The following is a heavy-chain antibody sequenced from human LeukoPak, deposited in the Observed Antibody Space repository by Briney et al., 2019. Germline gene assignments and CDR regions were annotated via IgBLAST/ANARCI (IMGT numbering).Heavy chain of an antibody. V-gene: IGHV3-7*01. J-gene: IGHJ4*02. CDR2: INQDGSEK. Sequence: PGGSLRLSCAASGFIFSRYWMSWVRQATGKGVEWVANINQDGSEKYYVDSVKGRLTIYRDNAKNSLYLQMNSLRAEDTALYYCARDLLGWDLHYFHCGGQGTLVTVS. D-gene: IGHD1-26*01. CDR3: ARDLLGWDLHYFHC. CDR1: GFIFSRYW.